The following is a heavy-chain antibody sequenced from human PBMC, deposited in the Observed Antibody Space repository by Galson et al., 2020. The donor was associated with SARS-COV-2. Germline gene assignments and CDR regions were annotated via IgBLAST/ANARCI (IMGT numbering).Heavy chain of an antibody. D-gene: IGHD2-2*01. V-gene: IGHV1-8*01. CDR1: GYTFSSYD. CDR3: ARQDIVVVPAAGRHYYAMDV. J-gene: IGHJ6*02. Sequence: ASVKVSCKASGYTFSSYDINWVRQATGQGLEWMGWINTNSGDTGYAQKFQGRVTMTRNTSISTVYMELSSLRSEDTAVYYCARQDIVVVPAAGRHYYAMDVWGQGTTVTVSS. CDR2: INTNSGDT.